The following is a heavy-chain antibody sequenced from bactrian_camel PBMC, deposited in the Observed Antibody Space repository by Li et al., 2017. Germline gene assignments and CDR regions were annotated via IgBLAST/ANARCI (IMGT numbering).Heavy chain of an antibody. CDR1: GYSVSSNC. Sequence: VQLVESGGGSVQTGGSLRLSCTASGYSVSSNCMGWFRQAPGKEREGVAAISTGGTTTYTDSVKGRFTISADNANTLSLQMNSLKPEDSAAYYCAAAARPWVGPCPLALAPSAYNYWGQGTQVTVS. CDR3: AAAARPWVGPCPLALAPSAYNY. J-gene: IGHJ4*01. V-gene: IGHV3S53*01. D-gene: IGHD3*01. CDR2: ISTGGTT.